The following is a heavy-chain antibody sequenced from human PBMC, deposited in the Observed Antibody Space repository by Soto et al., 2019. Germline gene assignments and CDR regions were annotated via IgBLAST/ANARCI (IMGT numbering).Heavy chain of an antibody. V-gene: IGHV3-9*01. Sequence: EVQLVESGGGLVQPGRSLRLSCAASGFTFDDYAMHWVRQAPGKGLEWVSGTSWNSGSIGYADSVKGRFTISRDNAKNSLYLQMNSLRAEDTALYYCAKDMRFLEWLLPNWYFDLWGRGTLVTVSS. CDR2: TSWNSGSI. CDR1: GFTFDDYA. D-gene: IGHD3-3*01. J-gene: IGHJ2*01. CDR3: AKDMRFLEWLLPNWYFDL.